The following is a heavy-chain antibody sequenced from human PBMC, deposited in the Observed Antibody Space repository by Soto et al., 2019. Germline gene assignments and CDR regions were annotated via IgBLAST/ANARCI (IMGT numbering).Heavy chain of an antibody. CDR2: VYYSGST. Sequence: SETLSLTCSVSGGSISNQTYYWRWIRQPPGKRLEWIGYVYYSGSTNYNPSLKSRVTISVDLSKNQFSLRLRSVTTADTALYYSGTATAVPATLRAIYVVDYWGQGTLVTVSS. CDR3: GTATAVPATLRAIYVVDY. CDR1: GGSISNQTYY. D-gene: IGHD3-16*01. J-gene: IGHJ4*02. V-gene: IGHV4-61*01.